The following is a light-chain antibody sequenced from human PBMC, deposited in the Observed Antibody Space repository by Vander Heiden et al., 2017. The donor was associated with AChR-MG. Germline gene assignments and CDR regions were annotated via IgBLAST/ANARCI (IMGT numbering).Light chain of an antibody. CDR3: TSYRSGSTLV. CDR2: DVS. J-gene: IGLJ3*02. Sequence: QSALTQPASVSGSPGQSITISCTGTSSDVGGYNSVSWYQQHPGKAPKLMTYDVSTRPSGVSNRFSGSKSGNTASLTISGLQAEDEADYFCTSYRSGSTLVFGGGTKLTVL. V-gene: IGLV2-14*03. CDR1: SSDVGGYNS.